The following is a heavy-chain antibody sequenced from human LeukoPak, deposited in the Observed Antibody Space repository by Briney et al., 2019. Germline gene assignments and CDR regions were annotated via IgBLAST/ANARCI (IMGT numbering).Heavy chain of an antibody. V-gene: IGHV4-39*01. Sequence: SGTLSLTCTVSGGSISSSSYYWGWIRQPPGKGLEWIGSIYYSGSTYYNPSLKSRVTISVDTSKNQFSLKLSSVTAADTAVYYCYYGSGSYYPFDYWGQGTLVTVSS. J-gene: IGHJ4*02. CDR2: IYYSGST. CDR1: GGSISSSSYY. CDR3: YYGSGSYYPFDY. D-gene: IGHD3-10*01.